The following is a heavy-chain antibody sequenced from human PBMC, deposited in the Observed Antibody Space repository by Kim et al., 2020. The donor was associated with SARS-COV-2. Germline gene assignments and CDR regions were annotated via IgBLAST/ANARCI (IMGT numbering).Heavy chain of an antibody. J-gene: IGHJ4*02. CDR2: MNPNTGGT. V-gene: IGHV1-2*02. CDR1: GYTFTAHY. Sequence: ASVKVSCKASGYTFTAHYIYWVRQAPAQGLEWMGWMNPNTGGTFYAQKFQGRVTMTRDTSISTAYMEMNSLTHDDTAVYFCARDVALDNWGQGTLVTVSS. CDR3: ARDVALDN.